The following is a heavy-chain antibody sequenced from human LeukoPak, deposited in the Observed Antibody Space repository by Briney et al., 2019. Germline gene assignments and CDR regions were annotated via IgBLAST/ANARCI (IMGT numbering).Heavy chain of an antibody. CDR2: IYHSGST. Sequence: PSETLSLTCGVSGYSISSGYYWGWIRQPPGKGLEWIGSIYHSGSTYYNPSLKSRVTISVDTSKNQFSLKLSSVTAADTAVYYCARRPSGSYHFDYWGQGNLVTVSS. CDR3: ARRPSGSYHFDY. CDR1: GYSISSGYY. D-gene: IGHD1-26*01. J-gene: IGHJ4*02. V-gene: IGHV4-38-2*01.